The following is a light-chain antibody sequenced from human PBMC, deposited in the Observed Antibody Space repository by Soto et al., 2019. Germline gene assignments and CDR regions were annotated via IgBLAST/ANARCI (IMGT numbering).Light chain of an antibody. CDR1: QSLSSN. V-gene: IGKV3-15*01. CDR3: QQYNNWPLLFT. J-gene: IGKJ3*01. CDR2: DAS. Sequence: EIVMTQSPVTLSVSPGERATLSCRASQSLSSNLAWYQQRPGQPPRLLIYDASTRATGIPARFSGSGSGTEFTLTISSLQSEDFPVYYCQQYNNWPLLFTFGPGTKVDVK.